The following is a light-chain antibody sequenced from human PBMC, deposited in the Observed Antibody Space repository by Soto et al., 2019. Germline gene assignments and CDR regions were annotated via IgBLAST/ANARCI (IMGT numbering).Light chain of an antibody. J-gene: IGLJ3*02. Sequence: QSVLTQPASVSGSPGQSITISCTGTSSDVGGYNYVSWYQHHPGKAPKLMIYDVTNRPSGVSNRFSGSKSGNTASLTISGLQAEDEADYYCSSYTSSSTPLVFGGGTQLTVL. CDR3: SSYTSSSTPLV. CDR1: SSDVGGYNY. CDR2: DVT. V-gene: IGLV2-14*03.